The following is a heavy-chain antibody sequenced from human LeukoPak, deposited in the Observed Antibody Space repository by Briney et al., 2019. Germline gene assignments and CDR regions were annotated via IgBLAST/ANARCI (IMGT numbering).Heavy chain of an antibody. D-gene: IGHD6-19*01. CDR1: GFTFSRYS. CDR3: AKDIRGIAVAGLLWFDP. V-gene: IGHV3-21*04. CDR2: ISGSSTYI. J-gene: IGHJ5*02. Sequence: GGSLRLSCAASGFTFSRYSMNWVRQAPGKGLEWVSFISGSSTYIYYADSVKGRFTISRDNAKNTLYLQMNSLRAEDTAVYYCAKDIRGIAVAGLLWFDPWGQGTLVTVSS.